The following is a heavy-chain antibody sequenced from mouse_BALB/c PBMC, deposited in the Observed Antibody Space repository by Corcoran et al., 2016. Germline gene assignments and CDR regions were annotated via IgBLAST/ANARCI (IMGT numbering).Heavy chain of an antibody. Sequence: QIQLQQSGPELVKPGASVKISCKASGYTFTDYYINWVKQKPGQGLEWIGWIYPGSGNTKYNEKFKGKATLTVDTSSSTAYMQLSRRTSEDTAVYFWARGYGNYYFDDWGQGTTLTVSS. CDR2: IYPGSGNT. CDR3: ARGYGNYYFDD. J-gene: IGHJ2*01. CDR1: GYTFTDYY. D-gene: IGHD2-10*02. V-gene: IGHV1-84*02.